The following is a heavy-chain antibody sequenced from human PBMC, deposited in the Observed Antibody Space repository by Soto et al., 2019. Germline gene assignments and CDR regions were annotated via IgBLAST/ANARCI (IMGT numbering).Heavy chain of an antibody. Sequence: SETLSLTCAVSGGSTSSGNWWSWVRQPPGKGLEWIGEIQHAGRTNYNPSLQSRATIFIDNSKNQISLQLTSVTAADTAVYYCAKEAGYKLDNWGQGALVTVS. CDR1: GGSTSSGNW. CDR2: IQHAGRT. D-gene: IGHD2-2*02. V-gene: IGHV4-4*02. CDR3: AKEAGYKLDN. J-gene: IGHJ4*02.